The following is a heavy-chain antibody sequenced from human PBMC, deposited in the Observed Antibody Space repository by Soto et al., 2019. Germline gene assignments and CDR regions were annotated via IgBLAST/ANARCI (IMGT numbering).Heavy chain of an antibody. CDR3: ARASSSAAGLGHFDY. D-gene: IGHD6-13*01. Sequence: GGSLRLSCAASGFTFSSYSMNWVRQAPGKGLEWVSSISSRSSFIYYTDSVKDRFTVYRDNAQNSLYLQMDSLRAEDTAVYYCARASSSAAGLGHFDYWGQGTLVTVSS. J-gene: IGHJ4*02. CDR2: ISSRSSFI. CDR1: GFTFSSYS. V-gene: IGHV3-21*01.